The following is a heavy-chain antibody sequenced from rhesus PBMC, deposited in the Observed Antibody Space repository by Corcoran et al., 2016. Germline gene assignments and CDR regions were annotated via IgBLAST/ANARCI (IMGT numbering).Heavy chain of an antibody. J-gene: IGHJ6*01. Sequence: QVQLVQSGAEVKKPGASVKLSCKASGYTFTSYYINWVRQAPGQVLEGMEGLSPSNGKPGSAQKFRGRVTMTRDTSTGTAYMELSSLRSEDTALYYCTRDDSSGWYYGLDAWGQGVVVTVSS. D-gene: IGHD6-31*01. CDR1: GYTFTSYY. CDR3: TRDDSSGWYYGLDA. CDR2: LSPSNGKP. V-gene: IGHV1S9*01.